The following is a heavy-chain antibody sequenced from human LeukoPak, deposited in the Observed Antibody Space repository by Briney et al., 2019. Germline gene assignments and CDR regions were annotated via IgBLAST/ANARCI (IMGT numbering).Heavy chain of an antibody. CDR2: IWYDGSNK. CDR3: PKGVAISTYLPYAFDI. D-gene: IGHD2/OR15-2a*01. J-gene: IGHJ3*02. Sequence: GRSLRLSCAASGFTFSSYGMHWVRQAPGKGLEWVAVIWYDGSNKYYADSVKGRFTISRDNSKNTLYLQMNSLRAEDTAVYYCPKGVAISTYLPYAFDIGGQGTMVTVSS. CDR1: GFTFSSYG. V-gene: IGHV3-33*06.